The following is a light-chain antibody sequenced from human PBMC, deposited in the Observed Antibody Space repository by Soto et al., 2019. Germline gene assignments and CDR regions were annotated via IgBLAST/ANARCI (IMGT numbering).Light chain of an antibody. CDR3: SSYTSSSTLV. CDR2: EVI. V-gene: IGLV2-14*01. J-gene: IGLJ1*01. Sequence: QSLMTHPASVSWSPGQSITISCTGTSSDVGGYNYVSWYQQHPGKAPKLIICEVINRPSGVSNRFSGSKSGNTASLTISGLQAQDEAYYYCSSYTSSSTLVCGTGTKVTV. CDR1: SSDVGGYNY.